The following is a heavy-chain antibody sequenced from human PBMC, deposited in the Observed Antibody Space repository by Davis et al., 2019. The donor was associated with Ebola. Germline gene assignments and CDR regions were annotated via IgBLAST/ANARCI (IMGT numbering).Heavy chain of an antibody. D-gene: IGHD2-2*02. J-gene: IGHJ4*02. V-gene: IGHV3-73*01. Sequence: GGSLRLSCAASGFTFSGSAMHWVRQASGKGLEWVGRIRSKANSYATAYAASVKGRFTISRDDSKNTAYLQMNSLKTEDTAVYYCTSGVPAAISALEDYWGQGTLVTVSS. CDR2: IRSKANSYAT. CDR3: TSGVPAAISALEDY. CDR1: GFTFSGSA.